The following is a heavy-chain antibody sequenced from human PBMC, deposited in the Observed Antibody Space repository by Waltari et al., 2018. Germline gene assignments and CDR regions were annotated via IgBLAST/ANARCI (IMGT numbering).Heavy chain of an antibody. CDR1: GFTFSSYG. D-gene: IGHD4-17*01. Sequence: QVQLVESGGGVVQPGGSLRLSCVASGFTFSSYGLHCVRQAPGRGLEWVAFIRYDGSNKYYVDSVKGRFTISRDNSKNTLYLQMNSLRPEDTAVYYCASFDYGDYEGVYWGQGTLVTVSS. CDR3: ASFDYGDYEGVY. J-gene: IGHJ4*02. CDR2: IRYDGSNK. V-gene: IGHV3-30*02.